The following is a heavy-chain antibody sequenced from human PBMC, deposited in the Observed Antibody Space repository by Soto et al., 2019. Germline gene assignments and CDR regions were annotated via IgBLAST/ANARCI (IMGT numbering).Heavy chain of an antibody. CDR2: IWSDGKKE. D-gene: IGHD6-19*01. CDR1: GFPFWHYG. CDR3: ARDRDGGWFHMDV. V-gene: IGHV3-33*01. Sequence: QVQLVESGGGVVQPGRSLRLSCVGSGFPFWHYGMHWVRQASGKGLEWVAVIWSDGKKESYADFVKGRFAISRDNFKDTLYLQMNSLRAEDTAVYYCARDRDGGWFHMDVWGQGTTVTVSS. J-gene: IGHJ6*02.